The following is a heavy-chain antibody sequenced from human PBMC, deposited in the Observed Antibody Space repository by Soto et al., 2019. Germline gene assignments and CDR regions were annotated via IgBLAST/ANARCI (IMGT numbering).Heavy chain of an antibody. D-gene: IGHD2-15*01. CDR3: AKAYIVVVVAAVDY. V-gene: IGHV3-23*01. CDR2: ISGSGGST. Sequence: GGTLRLGCAASGLTCSSDALSWVRQAPGKGLEWVSAISGSGGSTYYADSVKGRFTISRDNSKNTLYLQMNSLRAEDTAVYYCAKAYIVVVVAAVDYWGQGP. J-gene: IGHJ4*02. CDR1: GLTCSSDA.